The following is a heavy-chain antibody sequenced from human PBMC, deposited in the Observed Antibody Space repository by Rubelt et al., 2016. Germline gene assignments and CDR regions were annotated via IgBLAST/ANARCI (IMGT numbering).Heavy chain of an antibody. CDR3: ARAQQLSDYYSYGLDV. J-gene: IGHJ6*04. D-gene: IGHD6-13*01. CDR1: GYTFRNYA. CDR2: ISAYNGKT. Sequence: QVQLVQSGPEVKKPGASVKVSCQASGYTFRNYAFSWVRQAPGQGLEWMGWISAYNGKTDYAQNVQGECTLTTDTSTSTAYMELRSLGADDTAVDYCARAQQLSDYYSYGLDVWGKGATATVSS. V-gene: IGHV1-18*01.